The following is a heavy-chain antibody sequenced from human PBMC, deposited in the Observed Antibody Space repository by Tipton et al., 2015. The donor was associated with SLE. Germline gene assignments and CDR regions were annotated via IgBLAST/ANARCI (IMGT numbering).Heavy chain of an antibody. CDR2: IYTSGST. J-gene: IGHJ4*02. D-gene: IGHD1-26*01. V-gene: IGHV4-61*02. Sequence: LRLSCTVSGGSLSSGRYYWSWVRQPAGKGLEWIWRIYTSGSTNYNPSLKSRVTISVDTSKNQFSLKLSSVTAADTAVYYCARHPKGAQVGATYFDYWGQGTLVTVSS. CDR3: ARHPKGAQVGATYFDY. CDR1: GGSLSSGRYY.